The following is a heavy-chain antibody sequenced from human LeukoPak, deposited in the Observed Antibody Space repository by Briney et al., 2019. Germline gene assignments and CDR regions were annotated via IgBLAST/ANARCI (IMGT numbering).Heavy chain of an antibody. V-gene: IGHV3-30*02. CDR3: AKDTYAYCSGGSCYPNY. J-gene: IGHJ4*02. CDR1: GFTFSSYG. CDR2: IRYDGSDK. D-gene: IGHD2-15*01. Sequence: GGSLRLSCAASGFTFSSYGMHWVRQAPGKGLGWVAFIRYDGSDKYYADSVKGRFTISRDNSKNTLYLQMNSLRAEDTAVYYCAKDTYAYCSGGSCYPNYWGQGTLVTVSS.